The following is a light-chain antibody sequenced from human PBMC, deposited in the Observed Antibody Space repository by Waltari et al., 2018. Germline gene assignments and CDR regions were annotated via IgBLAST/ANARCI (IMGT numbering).Light chain of an antibody. J-gene: IGLJ2*01. Sequence: FLLTQPHSVSGSPGETVTISCTRTSGSIAGDDVQWYQRRPGSAPIAVIYEDKIRPSGVPDRFSGSIDRSSNSASLTISGLRPEDEADYFCQSYDITNVIFGGGTKVNVL. CDR2: EDK. V-gene: IGLV6-57*03. CDR1: SGSIAGDD. CDR3: QSYDITNVI.